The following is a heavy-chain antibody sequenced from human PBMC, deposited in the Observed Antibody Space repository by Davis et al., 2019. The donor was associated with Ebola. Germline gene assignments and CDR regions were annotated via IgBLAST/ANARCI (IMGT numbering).Heavy chain of an antibody. CDR3: ARAPNYDVLTGTSSYYFDY. D-gene: IGHD3-9*01. J-gene: IGHJ4*02. CDR2: ISGFNTNT. CDR1: AYTFTSYG. Sequence: ASVKISCKSSAYTFTSYGLVCVRQAPGLGLEWMGWISGFNTNTDFAQKFQGRVTVSKDTSTNTAYMDLRSLTSDDTAIYYCARAPNYDVLTGTSSYYFDYWGQGTLVTVSS. V-gene: IGHV1-18*04.